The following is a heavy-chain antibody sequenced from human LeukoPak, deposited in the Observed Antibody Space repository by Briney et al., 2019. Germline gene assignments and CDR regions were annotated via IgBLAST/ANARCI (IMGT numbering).Heavy chain of an antibody. CDR1: GDSFSSGDYY. CDR2: IYYSGST. CDR3: AREEWSDP. J-gene: IGHJ5*02. V-gene: IGHV4-30-4*01. Sequence: SETLSLTCTVSGDSFSSGDYYWSWIRQPPGKGLEWIGYIYYSGSTYYNPSLKSRVTMSVDTSKNQFSLKLSSVTAADTAVYYCAREEWSDPWGQGTLVTVSS.